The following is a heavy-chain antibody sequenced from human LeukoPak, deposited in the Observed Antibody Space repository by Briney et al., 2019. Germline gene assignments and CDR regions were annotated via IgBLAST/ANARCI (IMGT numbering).Heavy chain of an antibody. CDR1: GGSINNYY. V-gene: IGHV4-59*08. CDR2: IYDSGNT. Sequence: SETLSLTCTVSGGSINNYYWSWVRQPPGKGLEWIGYIYDSGNTNYNPSLKSRVTISEDTSKNQFSLNLTSVTAADTAVYHCARRGGYSSSEFDSWGQGTLVTVSS. D-gene: IGHD6-13*01. CDR3: ARRGGYSSSEFDS. J-gene: IGHJ4*02.